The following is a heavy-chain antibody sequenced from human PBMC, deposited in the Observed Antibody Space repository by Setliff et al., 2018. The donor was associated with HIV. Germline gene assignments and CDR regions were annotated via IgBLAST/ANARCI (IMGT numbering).Heavy chain of an antibody. CDR1: GSSLSYYY. CDR3: ARANGYSGYRPIDY. V-gene: IGHV4-59*12. CDR2: VYNSAST. Sequence: TSETLSLTCSVSGSSLSYYYWSWIRQTPGKGLEWMAYVYNSASTRYNPSLASRVTVSIDTSKNQFSLNLTSVTAADTAVYYCARANGYSGYRPIDYWGQGTLVTVS. D-gene: IGHD5-12*01. J-gene: IGHJ4*02.